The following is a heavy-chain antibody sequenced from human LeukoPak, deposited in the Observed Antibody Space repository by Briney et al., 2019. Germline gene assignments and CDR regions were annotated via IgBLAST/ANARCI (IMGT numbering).Heavy chain of an antibody. CDR1: GFTFSSYS. CDR2: ISSSSYI. V-gene: IGHV3-21*01. J-gene: IGHJ5*02. Sequence: GGSLRLSCAASGFTFSSYSMNWVRQAPGKGLEWVSSISSSSYIYYADSVKGRFTISRDNAKNSLYLQMNSLRAEDTAVYYCVXXXXXXXXXXPHTWXXXXLVTVSS. CDR3: VXXXXXXXXXXPHT.